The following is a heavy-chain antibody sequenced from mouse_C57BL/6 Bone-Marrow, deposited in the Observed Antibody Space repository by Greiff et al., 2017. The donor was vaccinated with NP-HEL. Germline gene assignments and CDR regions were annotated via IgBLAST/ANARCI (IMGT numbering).Heavy chain of an antibody. V-gene: IGHV2-6*01. CDR2: IWGVGST. CDR1: GFSLTSYG. D-gene: IGHD2-1*01. Sequence: VQLQESGPGLVAPSQSLSITCTVSGFSLTSYGVDWVRQSPGKGLEWLGVIWGVGSTNYNSALKSRLSISKDNSKSQVFLKMNSLQTDDTAMYYCASLYYGNVYAMDYWGQGTSVTVSS. CDR3: ASLYYGNVYAMDY. J-gene: IGHJ4*01.